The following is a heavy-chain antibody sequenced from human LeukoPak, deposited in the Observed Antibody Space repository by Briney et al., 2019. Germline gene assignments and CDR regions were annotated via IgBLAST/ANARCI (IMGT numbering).Heavy chain of an antibody. D-gene: IGHD5-18*01. CDR3: ASSPLSVDTAMDLGGWFDP. CDR1: GGSISSSSYY. CDR2: IYYSGST. Sequence: SETLSLTCTVSGGSISSSSYYWDWIRQPPGKGLEWIGYIYYSGSTNYNPSLKSRVTISVDTSKNQFSLKLSSVTAADTAVYYCASSPLSVDTAMDLGGWFDPWGQGTLVTVSS. V-gene: IGHV4-61*05. J-gene: IGHJ5*02.